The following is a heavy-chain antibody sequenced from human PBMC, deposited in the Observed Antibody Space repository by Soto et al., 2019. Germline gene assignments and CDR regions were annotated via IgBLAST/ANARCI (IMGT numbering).Heavy chain of an antibody. Sequence: QVQLVESGGGVVQPGRSLRLSCAASGFTFSSYGMHWVRQAPGKGLEWVAVISYDGSNKYYADSVKGRFTISRDNSKNTLYLQMNSLRAEDTAVYYFAKDIPDHCGGDCYGWDYWGQGTLVTVSS. CDR3: AKDIPDHCGGDCYGWDY. CDR2: ISYDGSNK. V-gene: IGHV3-30*18. D-gene: IGHD2-21*02. CDR1: GFTFSSYG. J-gene: IGHJ4*02.